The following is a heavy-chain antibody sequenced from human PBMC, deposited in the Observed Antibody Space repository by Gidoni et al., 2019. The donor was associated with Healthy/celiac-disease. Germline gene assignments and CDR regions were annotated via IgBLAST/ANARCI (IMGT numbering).Heavy chain of an antibody. V-gene: IGHV1-2*02. D-gene: IGHD1-26*01. CDR3: ARDGSSYFDY. J-gene: IGHJ4*02. CDR1: GYTFTGYY. Sequence: QVQLVQSGVEVKKPGASVKVSCKASGYTFTGYYMHWVRQAPGQGREWMGWISPIGGGTNYAQKFQGRVTMTRNTSISTAYMDLSRLRSDDTAVYYCARDGSSYFDYWGQGTLVTVSS. CDR2: ISPIGGGT.